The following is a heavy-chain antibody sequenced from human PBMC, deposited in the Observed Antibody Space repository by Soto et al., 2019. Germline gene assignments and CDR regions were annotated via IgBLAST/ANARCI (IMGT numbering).Heavy chain of an antibody. J-gene: IGHJ3*02. CDR1: GFIVSGYY. V-gene: IGHV3-11*03. D-gene: IGHD6-13*01. Sequence: QVQLLESGGGLVKPGGSLRLSCAASGFIVSGYYMGWIRQSPGKGLEWIAYISGDSIFTNHADSVTGRFIISRDNAKNSLYLQINKLRAEDTAVYFCATGQQVRMADIWGQGTMVTVSS. CDR2: ISGDSIFT. CDR3: ATGQQVRMADI.